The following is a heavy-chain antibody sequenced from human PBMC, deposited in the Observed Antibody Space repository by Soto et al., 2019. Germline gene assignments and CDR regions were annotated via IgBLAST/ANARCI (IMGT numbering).Heavy chain of an antibody. V-gene: IGHV3-21*01. CDR2: ISSSSSYI. CDR3: ARVSRYLVALDY. D-gene: IGHD5-12*01. CDR1: GFTFSSYS. Sequence: GGSLRLSCAASGFTFSSYSMNWVRQAPGKGLEWVSSISSSSSYIYYADSVKGRFTISRDNAKNSLYLQMNSLRAEDTAVYYCARVSRYLVALDYWGRGTLVTVSS. J-gene: IGHJ4*02.